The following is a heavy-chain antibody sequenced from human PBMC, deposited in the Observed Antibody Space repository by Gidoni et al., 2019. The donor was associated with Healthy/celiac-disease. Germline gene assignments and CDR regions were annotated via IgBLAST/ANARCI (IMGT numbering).Heavy chain of an antibody. J-gene: IGHJ4*02. V-gene: IGHV3-23*01. Sequence: EVQLLESGGGLVQPGGSLRLSCAASGFSFGSYAMCWVRQAPGKGLEWVSAISGSGGSTYYADSVKGRLTISRDNSKNTLYLQMNSLRAEDTAVYYCAKDPGHDLEPIFDYWGQGTLVTVSS. CDR3: AKDPGHDLEPIFDY. D-gene: IGHD3-3*01. CDR2: ISGSGGST. CDR1: GFSFGSYA.